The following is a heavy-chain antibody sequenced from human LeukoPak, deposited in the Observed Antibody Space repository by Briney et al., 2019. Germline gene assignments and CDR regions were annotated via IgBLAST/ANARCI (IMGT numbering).Heavy chain of an antibody. CDR1: GFSFSTYT. V-gene: IGHV3-21*01. CDR2: ISPDNNYI. Sequence: GGSLRLSCAASGFSFSTYTMNWVRHDPGTGLEWLSFISPDNNYIFYADSVRGRFTISRDNAKASLYLQMNSLGVEDTATYYCATNLFCASASGLWGQGTLVTVSS. CDR3: ATNLFCASASGL. J-gene: IGHJ4*02. D-gene: IGHD3-9*01.